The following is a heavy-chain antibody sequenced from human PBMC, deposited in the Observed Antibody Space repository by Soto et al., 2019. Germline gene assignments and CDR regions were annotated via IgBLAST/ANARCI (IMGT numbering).Heavy chain of an antibody. J-gene: IGHJ4*02. CDR3: ARGWGLVS. CDR1: GGSLTSYP. D-gene: IGHD3-16*01. Sequence: QMEQSGAEVRKPGSSVKVSCKPSGGSLTSYPMAWVRQAPGRGFEWMGGIIPIHGTTEYAQKFQGRVTISADESTNRAPLELTGLTSEDTAVYYCARGWGLVSWGQGTLVTVSS. CDR2: IIPIHGTT. V-gene: IGHV1-69*01.